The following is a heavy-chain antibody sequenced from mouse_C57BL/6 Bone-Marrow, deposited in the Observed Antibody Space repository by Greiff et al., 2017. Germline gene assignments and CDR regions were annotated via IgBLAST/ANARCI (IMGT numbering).Heavy chain of an antibody. J-gene: IGHJ3*01. Sequence: VQLQESGPGLVAPSQSLSIPCTVSGFSLTSYGVDWVRQPPGKGLEWLGVIWGGGSTNYNSALLSRLSISKENSKSQVFLKMSSLQTDDTAMYYCAIYDYDGAWVAYWGQGTLVTVSA. CDR2: IWGGGST. V-gene: IGHV2-9*01. D-gene: IGHD2-4*01. CDR3: AIYDYDGAWVAY. CDR1: GFSLTSYG.